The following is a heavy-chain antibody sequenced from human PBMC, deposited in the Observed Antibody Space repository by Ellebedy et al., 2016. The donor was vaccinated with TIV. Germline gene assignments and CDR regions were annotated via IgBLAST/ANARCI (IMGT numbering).Heavy chain of an antibody. V-gene: IGHV4-59*01. CDR3: ARSGITLFGETDAFDM. D-gene: IGHD3-3*01. CDR2: IFYTGST. CDR1: GDSLNTYY. Sequence: MPGGSLRLSCTVSGDSLNTYYWSWIRQPPGKGLEWLGKIFYTGSTTYNPSLRGRITISVDTAKNQFSLNLTSVTAADTAVYYCARSGITLFGETDAFDMWGQGTVVTVSS. J-gene: IGHJ3*02.